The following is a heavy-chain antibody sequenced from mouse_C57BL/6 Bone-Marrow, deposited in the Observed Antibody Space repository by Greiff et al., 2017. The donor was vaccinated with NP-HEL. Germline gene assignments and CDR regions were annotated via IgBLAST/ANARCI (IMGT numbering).Heavy chain of an antibody. J-gene: IGHJ4*01. CDR2: INPYNGGT. CDR1: GYTFTDYY. D-gene: IGHD2-5*01. V-gene: IGHV1-19*01. Sequence: EVKLQESGPVLVKPGASVKMSCKASGYTFTDYYMNWVKQSHGKSLEWIGVINPYNGGTSYNQKFKGKATLTVDKSSSTAYMELNSLTSEDSAVYYCARYYSNYYAMDYWGQGTSVTVSS. CDR3: ARYYSNYYAMDY.